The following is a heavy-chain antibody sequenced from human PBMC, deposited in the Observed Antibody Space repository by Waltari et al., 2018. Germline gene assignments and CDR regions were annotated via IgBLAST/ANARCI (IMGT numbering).Heavy chain of an antibody. CDR2: IKQDGSEK. D-gene: IGHD6-19*01. CDR1: GFIFSNFG. CDR3: ARLRFRRVSSGCPREDWFDP. V-gene: IGHV3-7*01. J-gene: IGHJ5*02. Sequence: EVQLVESGGGLVQPGGSLRLSCTASGFIFSNFGMQWVRQAPGKGMEWVANIKQDGSEKYYVDSVKGRFTISRDNAKNSLYLQMNSLRAEDTAVYYCARLRFRRVSSGCPREDWFDPWGQGTLVTVSS.